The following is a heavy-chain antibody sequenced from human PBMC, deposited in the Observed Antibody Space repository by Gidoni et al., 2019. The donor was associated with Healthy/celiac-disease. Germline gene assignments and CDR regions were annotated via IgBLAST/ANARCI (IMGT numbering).Heavy chain of an antibody. J-gene: IGHJ3*02. V-gene: IGHV3-72*01. CDR2: TRNKANSYTT. D-gene: IGHD3-9*01. Sequence: EVQLVESGGGLVQPGGSLRLSCAASGFTFSYTDMDRVRQAPGKGLEWVGRTRNKANSYTTEYAASVKGRFTISRDDSKNSLYLQMNSLKTEDTAVYYCARVRDWSTPNDAFDIWGQGTMVTVSS. CDR3: ARVRDWSTPNDAFDI. CDR1: GFTFSYTD.